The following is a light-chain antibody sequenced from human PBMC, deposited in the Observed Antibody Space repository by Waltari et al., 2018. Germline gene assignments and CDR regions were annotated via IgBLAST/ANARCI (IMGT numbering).Light chain of an antibody. Sequence: EVVLTQSPATLSLSPGERATLSCRASQTISSHLAWYQQKPGQAPRLLVYDTFNRATGIPDRFSGSGSGADFTHTISSLEPEDSAVYFCQQRSSWPLTFGGGTHVGIK. CDR2: DTF. V-gene: IGKV3-11*01. J-gene: IGKJ4*01. CDR3: QQRSSWPLT. CDR1: QTISSH.